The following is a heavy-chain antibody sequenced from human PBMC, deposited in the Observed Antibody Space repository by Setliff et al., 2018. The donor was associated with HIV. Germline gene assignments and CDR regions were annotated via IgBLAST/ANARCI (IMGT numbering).Heavy chain of an antibody. V-gene: IGHV1-2*02. D-gene: IGHD3-22*01. CDR2: INPNSGGT. J-gene: IGHJ3*02. CDR3: ARGGSLFTMTTHPFDI. CDR1: GYTFSDYY. Sequence: ASVKVSCKASGYTFSDYYMHWVRQAPGQGLEWMGWINPNSGGTNYAQKFQGRVNMTRDTSISTTYMELRSLRSDDTAMYYCARGGSLFTMTTHPFDIWGQGTMVTVSS.